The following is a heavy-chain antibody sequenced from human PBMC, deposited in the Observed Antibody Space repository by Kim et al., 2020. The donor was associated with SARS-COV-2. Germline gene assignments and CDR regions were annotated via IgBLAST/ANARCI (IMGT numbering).Heavy chain of an antibody. Sequence: RPSLKRRLTITKDTSKNQVVLTMTNMDPVDTATYYCAHTMIGQYNWFDPWGQGTLVTVSS. V-gene: IGHV2-5*01. J-gene: IGHJ5*02. D-gene: IGHD3-22*01. CDR3: AHTMIGQYNWFDP.